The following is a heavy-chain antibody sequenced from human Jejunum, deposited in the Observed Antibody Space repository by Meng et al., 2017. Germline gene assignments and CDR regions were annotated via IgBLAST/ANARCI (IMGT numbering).Heavy chain of an antibody. D-gene: IGHD1-1*01. CDR3: AKDVYWKNDAFDV. J-gene: IGHJ3*01. CDR2: ISDEGLE. Sequence: QVQLVESGGGVVQPGRSLRLSCVTSGFPFRSYAMHWVRQAPGKGLEWVAMISDEGLEYYTDSVKGRFSISRDLSRNTLYLQMNSLRPEDTAKYYCAKDVYWKNDAFDVWGQGTMVTVSS. CDR1: GFPFRSYA. V-gene: IGHV3-30*18.